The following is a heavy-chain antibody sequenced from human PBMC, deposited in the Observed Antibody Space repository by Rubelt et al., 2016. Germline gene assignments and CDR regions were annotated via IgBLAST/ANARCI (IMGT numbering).Heavy chain of an antibody. Sequence: QLQLQESGPGLVKPSETLSLTCTVSGASIGSSSDYWGWIRQPPGKGLEWIGYIYYTGSTNSNPSLKSRVTISLDTSKNQFSLKRSSGTAADTAVYYCARAGGYSSPWVYWGQGTLVTVSS. V-gene: IGHV4-61*05. J-gene: IGHJ4*02. D-gene: IGHD5-18*01. CDR3: ARAGGYSSPWVY. CDR2: IYYTGST. CDR1: GASIGSSSDY.